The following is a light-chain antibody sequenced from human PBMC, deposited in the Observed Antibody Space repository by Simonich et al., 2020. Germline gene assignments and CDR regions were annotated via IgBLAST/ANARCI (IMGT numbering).Light chain of an antibody. Sequence: QSALTQPASVSGSPGQSITISCTGTSSDVGTYNLVSWSQQHPGKAPKLMIYEGSKRPSGVSNRFSGSKSGNTASLTISGLQAEDEADYYCCSYTSSSTVVFGGGTKLTVL. CDR3: CSYTSSSTVV. V-gene: IGLV2-14*02. CDR1: SSDVGTYNL. J-gene: IGLJ2*01. CDR2: EGS.